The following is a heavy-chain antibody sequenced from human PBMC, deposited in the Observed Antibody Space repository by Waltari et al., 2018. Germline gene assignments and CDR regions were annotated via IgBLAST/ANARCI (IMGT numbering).Heavy chain of an antibody. Sequence: QVQLQESGPGLVKPSETLSLTCTVSGGSISSYYWSWIRQPAGKGLEWIGRIYTSGSTNYNPSLKSRVTMSVDTSKNQFSLKLSSVTAADTAVYYCARDGEVTRDGPVASYYYGMDVWGQGTTVTVSS. V-gene: IGHV4-4*07. J-gene: IGHJ6*02. CDR2: IYTSGST. D-gene: IGHD6-19*01. CDR3: ARDGEVTRDGPVASYYYGMDV. CDR1: GGSISSYY.